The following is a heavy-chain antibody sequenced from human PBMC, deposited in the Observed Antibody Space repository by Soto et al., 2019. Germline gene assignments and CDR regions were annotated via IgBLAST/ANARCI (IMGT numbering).Heavy chain of an antibody. CDR3: AVRFLEWLSVGDFDY. J-gene: IGHJ4*02. D-gene: IGHD3-3*01. Sequence: GASVKVSCKASGYTFTCYGISWVRQAPGQGLEWMGWISAYNGNTNYAQKLQGRVTMTTDTSTSTAYMELRSLRSDDTAVYYCAVRFLEWLSVGDFDYWGQGTLVTVSS. V-gene: IGHV1-18*01. CDR1: GYTFTCYG. CDR2: ISAYNGNT.